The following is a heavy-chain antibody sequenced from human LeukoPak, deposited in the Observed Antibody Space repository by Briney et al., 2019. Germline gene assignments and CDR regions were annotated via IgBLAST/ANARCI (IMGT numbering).Heavy chain of an antibody. Sequence: PSETLSLTCTVSGGSISSGSYHWAWIRHPPGKGLEWIGTIHYSGTTYYNPSLKSRVTVSVDTSKNQFSLRLTSVTAADTSVYYCARYVVSRGYSFDYWGQGTLVTVSS. D-gene: IGHD4-23*01. V-gene: IGHV4-39*01. CDR3: ARYVVSRGYSFDY. CDR1: GGSISSGSYH. CDR2: IHYSGTT. J-gene: IGHJ4*02.